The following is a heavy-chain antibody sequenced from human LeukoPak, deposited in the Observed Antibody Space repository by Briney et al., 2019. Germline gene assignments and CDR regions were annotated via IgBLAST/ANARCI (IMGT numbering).Heavy chain of an antibody. CDR1: GDSVSSNSAA. CDR3: ARVSYYDSSGVAEDY. Sequence: SQTLPLTCAISGDSVSSNSAAWNWIRQSPSRGLEWLGRTYCRSKWYNDYAVSVKSRITINPDTSKNQFSLKLSSVTAADTAVYYCARVSYYDSSGVAEDYWGQGTLVTVSS. J-gene: IGHJ4*02. V-gene: IGHV6-1*01. CDR2: TYCRSKWYN. D-gene: IGHD3-22*01.